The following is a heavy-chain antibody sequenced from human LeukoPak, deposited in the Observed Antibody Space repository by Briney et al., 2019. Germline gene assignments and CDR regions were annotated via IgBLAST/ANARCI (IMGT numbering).Heavy chain of an antibody. CDR3: ARVVCSGGYCYSDY. CDR1: GFTFSNYA. D-gene: IGHD2-15*01. J-gene: IGHJ4*02. V-gene: IGHV3-48*04. Sequence: PGGSLRLSCSASGFTFSNYAMNWVRQAPGKGLEWVSYISSNSYTIYYADSVKGRFTISKDSAKNSLYLQMNSLRAEDTAVYYCARVVCSGGYCYSDYWGQGTLVTVSS. CDR2: ISSNSYTI.